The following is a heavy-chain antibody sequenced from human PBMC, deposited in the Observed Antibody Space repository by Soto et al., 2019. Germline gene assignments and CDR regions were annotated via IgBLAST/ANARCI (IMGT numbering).Heavy chain of an antibody. V-gene: IGHV3-20*04. CDR3: ARDKMSGSTGYYFGY. CDR2: INWNGGST. D-gene: IGHD5-12*01. CDR1: GFTFDDHG. J-gene: IGHJ4*02. Sequence: EVQLVESGGGVVRPGGSLRLSCAASGFTFDDHGMSWVRQAPGKGLEWVSGINWNGGSTGYADSVKGRFTISRDNAKNSLDLQMNSLRAEDTALYYCARDKMSGSTGYYFGYWGQGTLVTVSS.